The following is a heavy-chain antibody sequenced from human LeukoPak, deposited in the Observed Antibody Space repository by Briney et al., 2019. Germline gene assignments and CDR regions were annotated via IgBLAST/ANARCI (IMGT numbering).Heavy chain of an antibody. J-gene: IGHJ6*02. CDR1: GYTFTSYG. CDR2: ISAYNGNT. CDR3: ARGIFLTGEWRYSGSPWDYYGMDV. Sequence: GASVTVSCKASGYTFTSYGISWVRQAPGQGLEWMGWISAYNGNTNYAQKLQGRVTMTTDTSTSTAYMELSSLRSEDTAVYYCARGIFLTGEWRYSGSPWDYYGMDVWGQGTTVTVSS. V-gene: IGHV1-18*01. D-gene: IGHD1-26*01.